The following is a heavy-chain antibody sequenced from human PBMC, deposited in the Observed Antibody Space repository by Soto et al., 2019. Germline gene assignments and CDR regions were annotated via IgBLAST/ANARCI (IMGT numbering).Heavy chain of an antibody. CDR3: TTAAGPTAHS. D-gene: IGHD1-26*01. V-gene: IGHV3-15*01. J-gene: IGHJ5*01. CDR2: IKSKTEGGTT. CDR1: GSTFSKAW. Sequence: QLVESGGGLVEPGGSLRLSCVDSGSTFSKAWMSWVRQAPGKGLEWIGRIKSKTEGGTTQYAADVKGRFTSSRDDSKRTLFPQMTSLESGDTAIYYCTTAAGPTAHSWGHGTLVAVS.